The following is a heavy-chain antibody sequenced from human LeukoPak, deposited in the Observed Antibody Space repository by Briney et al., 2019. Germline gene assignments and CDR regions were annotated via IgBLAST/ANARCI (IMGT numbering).Heavy chain of an antibody. Sequence: ASVKVSCKASGYSFTAFYIHWVRQAPGQGLEWMGWIHPRSGETNYAYKFRGRVTMTRDTSISTAYMDLGSLGSDDSAVYYCARDGEYGTGSYYRGCFDYWGQGTLVTVSS. J-gene: IGHJ4*02. V-gene: IGHV1-2*02. CDR3: ARDGEYGTGSYYRGCFDY. CDR1: GYSFTAFY. D-gene: IGHD3-10*01. CDR2: IHPRSGET.